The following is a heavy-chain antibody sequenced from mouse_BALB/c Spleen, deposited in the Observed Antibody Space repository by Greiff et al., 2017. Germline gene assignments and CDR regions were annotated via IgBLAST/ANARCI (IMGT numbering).Heavy chain of an antibody. Sequence: QVQLKESGPELVKPGASVRISCKASGYTFPSYYIHWVKQRPGQGLEWIGWIYPGNVNTKYNEKFKGKATLTADKSSSTAYMQLSSLTSEDSAVYFCARRGGYGNYGYDYWGQGTTLTVSS. J-gene: IGHJ2*01. V-gene: IGHV1S56*01. D-gene: IGHD2-10*02. CDR1: GYTFPSYY. CDR3: ARRGGYGNYGYDY. CDR2: IYPGNVNT.